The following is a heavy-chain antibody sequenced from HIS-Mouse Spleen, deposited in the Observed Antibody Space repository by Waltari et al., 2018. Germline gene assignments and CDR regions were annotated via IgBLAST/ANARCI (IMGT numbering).Heavy chain of an antibody. Sequence: QVQLQESGPGLVKPSETLSLTCTVSGVSISSYYLSWIRQPPGKGLAWIGYYSGSTNYNPALKSRVTISVDTSKNQFSLKLSSVTAADTAVYYCARASRDLLLPRYFDLWGRGTLVTVSS. CDR3: ARASRDLLLPRYFDL. CDR1: GVSISSYY. CDR2: YYSGST. J-gene: IGHJ2*01. V-gene: IGHV4-59*01.